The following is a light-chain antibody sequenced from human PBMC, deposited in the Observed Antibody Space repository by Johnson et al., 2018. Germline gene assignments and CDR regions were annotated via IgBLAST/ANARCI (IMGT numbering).Light chain of an antibody. Sequence: QSVLTQPPSVSAAPGQKVTISCSGSSSNIGNNYVSWYQQLPGTAPKLLIYENNKRPSGIPDRFSGSTSGTSATLGITVLQTGDEADYYCGTWDSSLSAGNVFGTGSNVTVL. CDR1: SSNIGNNY. CDR2: ENN. V-gene: IGLV1-51*02. CDR3: GTWDSSLSAGNV. J-gene: IGLJ1*01.